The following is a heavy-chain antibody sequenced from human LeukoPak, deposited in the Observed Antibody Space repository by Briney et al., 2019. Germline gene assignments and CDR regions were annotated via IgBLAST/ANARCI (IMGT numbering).Heavy chain of an antibody. D-gene: IGHD1-14*01. CDR3: ARGVEPLAAVTLAY. Sequence: GGSLRLSCAASGFTVITNDMTWVRQAPGKGLEWVSVLYSDGNTKYADSVQGRFTISRDNSKNTLYLEMNSLSPDDTAVYYCARGVEPLAAVTLAYWGQATLVTVSS. CDR1: GFTVITND. V-gene: IGHV3-53*01. J-gene: IGHJ4*02. CDR2: LYSDGNT.